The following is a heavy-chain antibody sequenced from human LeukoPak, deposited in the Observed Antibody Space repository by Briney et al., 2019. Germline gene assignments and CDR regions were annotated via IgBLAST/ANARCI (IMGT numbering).Heavy chain of an antibody. CDR1: GGSISSSSYY. CDR2: IYYSGST. J-gene: IGHJ6*03. CDR3: ASLYQGLDYYMDV. V-gene: IGHV4-39*01. D-gene: IGHD2-2*01. Sequence: SETLSLTCTVSGGSISSSSYYWGWIRQPPGKGLEWIGSIYYSGSTYYNPSLKSRVTISVDTSKNQFSLKLSSVTAADTAVYYCASLYQGLDYYMDVWGKGTTVTISS.